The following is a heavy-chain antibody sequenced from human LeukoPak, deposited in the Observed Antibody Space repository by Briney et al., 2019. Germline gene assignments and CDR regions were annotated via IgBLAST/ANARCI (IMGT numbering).Heavy chain of an antibody. D-gene: IGHD1-26*01. V-gene: IGHV4-39*01. CDR3: AKSGGYGLIDY. J-gene: IGHJ4*01. Sequence: SETLSLTCIVSGVSISSSYYYWGWIRQPPGKGLEWIGSIYYSGSTYYNSSLKSRVTISIDTSKNQVSLNPTSMTAADTAVYYCAKSGGYGLIDYWGQGTLVTVSS. CDR1: GVSISSSYYY. CDR2: IYYSGST.